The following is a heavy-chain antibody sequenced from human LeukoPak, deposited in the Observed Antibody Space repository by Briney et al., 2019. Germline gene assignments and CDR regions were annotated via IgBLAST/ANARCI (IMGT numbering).Heavy chain of an antibody. D-gene: IGHD5-24*01. CDR3: ARGGKDGYNFYFDY. J-gene: IGHJ4*02. Sequence: SVKVSCKASGGTFSSYAISWVRQAPGQGLEWMGGIIPIFGTANYAQKFQGRVTITTDESTSTAYMELSSLRSEDTAVYYCARGGKDGYNFYFDYWGQGTLVTVSS. CDR1: GGTFSSYA. CDR2: IIPIFGTA. V-gene: IGHV1-69*05.